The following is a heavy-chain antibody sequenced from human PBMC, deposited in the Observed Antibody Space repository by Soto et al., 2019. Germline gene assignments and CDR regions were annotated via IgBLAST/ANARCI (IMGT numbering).Heavy chain of an antibody. D-gene: IGHD3-3*01. CDR2: IIPIFGIG. V-gene: IGHV1-69*01. CDR1: GGTFNRYA. CDR3: ARSAITLFGVVSIPPHYYSDMDV. Sequence: QVQLVQSGAEVKKPGSSVKVSCKASGGTFNRYAISWVRQAPGQGLEWMGGIIPIFGIGNDAQRFQGRVTITADESKGTAYMELSSQRSEDTGVYYCARSAITLFGVVSIPPHYYSDMDVWGQWTTVTVSS. J-gene: IGHJ6*02.